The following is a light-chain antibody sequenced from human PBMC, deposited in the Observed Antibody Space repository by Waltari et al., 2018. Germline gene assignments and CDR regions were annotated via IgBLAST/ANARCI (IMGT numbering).Light chain of an antibody. CDR2: GAS. Sequence: EIVMTQSPATLSVSPVERATLPCRASQSVSSNLAWYQQKPGQAPRLLIYGASTRGTGIPARFSCSASGTAFTLTISSLQSEDFAVYYCQQYNNWPLTFGGGTKVEIK. CDR1: QSVSSN. J-gene: IGKJ4*01. CDR3: QQYNNWPLT. V-gene: IGKV3-15*01.